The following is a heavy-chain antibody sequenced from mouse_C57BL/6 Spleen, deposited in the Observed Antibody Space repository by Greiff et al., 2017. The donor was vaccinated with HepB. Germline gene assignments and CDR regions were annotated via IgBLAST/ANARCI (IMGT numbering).Heavy chain of an antibody. V-gene: IGHV3-6*01. CDR3: ARDSITTVESY. D-gene: IGHD1-1*01. CDR2: ISYDGSN. J-gene: IGHJ2*01. CDR1: GYSITSGYY. Sequence: EVQLQESGPGLVKPSQSLSLTCSVTGYSITSGYYWNWIRQFPGNKLEWMGYISYDGSNNYNPSLKNRISITRDTSKNQFFLKLNSVTTEDTATYYCARDSITTVESYWGQGTTLTVSS.